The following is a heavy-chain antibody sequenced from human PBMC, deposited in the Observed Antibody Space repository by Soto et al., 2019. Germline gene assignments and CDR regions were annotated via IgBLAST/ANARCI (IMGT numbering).Heavy chain of an antibody. V-gene: IGHV1-69*01. CDR2: IIPLFGTV. D-gene: IGHD3-22*01. CDR1: GGTFSGFA. J-gene: IGHJ2*01. Sequence: QVQLEQSGAEVKKPGSSVKVSCKASGGTFSGFAISWVRQAPGQGLEWVGGIIPLFGTVKYAQNFQDRVPITADDSTGTSFMEMISLPSEDTAIYFCARDPYHYDRNGNLANYFDRWGRGTLVTVSS. CDR3: ARDPYHYDRNGNLANYFDR.